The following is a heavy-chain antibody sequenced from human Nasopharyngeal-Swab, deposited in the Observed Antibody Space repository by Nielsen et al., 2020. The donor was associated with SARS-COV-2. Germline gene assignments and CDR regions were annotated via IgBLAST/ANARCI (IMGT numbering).Heavy chain of an antibody. CDR2: INHSGST. CDR3: AREGGPENY. D-gene: IGHD3-16*01. Sequence: GSLRLSCAVYGGSFSGYYWSWIRQPPGKGLEWIGEINHSGSTNYNPSLKSRVTISVDTSKNQFSLKLSSVTAADTAVYYCAREGGPENYWGQGTLVTVSS. CDR1: GGSFSGYY. J-gene: IGHJ4*02. V-gene: IGHV4-34*01.